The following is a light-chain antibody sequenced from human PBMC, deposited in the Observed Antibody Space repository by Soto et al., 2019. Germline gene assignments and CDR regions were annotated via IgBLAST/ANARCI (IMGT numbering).Light chain of an antibody. V-gene: IGKV3-11*01. CDR1: QSINRH. CDR2: DAS. Sequence: EIVLTQSPATLSLSPGERATLSCRASQSINRHLAWYRQKPGQAPRLLIYDASNRATGIPARFSGSGSGTDFTLTISSLEPEDFGVYYCQQRSNWPPVTFGGGTKGGYQ. J-gene: IGKJ4*01. CDR3: QQRSNWPPVT.